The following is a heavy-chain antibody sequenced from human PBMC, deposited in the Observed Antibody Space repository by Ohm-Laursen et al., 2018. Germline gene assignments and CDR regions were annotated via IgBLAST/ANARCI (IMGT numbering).Heavy chain of an antibody. CDR1: GGSISSYY. J-gene: IGHJ5*02. Sequence: TLSLTCAVSGGSISSYYWSWIRQPPGKGLEWIGYIYYSGSTYYNPSLKSRVTISVDTSKNQFSLKLTSVTAADTAVYYCARDKYDFWSGQLNWFDPWGQGTLVTVSS. V-gene: IGHV4-59*12. D-gene: IGHD3-3*01. CDR2: IYYSGST. CDR3: ARDKYDFWSGQLNWFDP.